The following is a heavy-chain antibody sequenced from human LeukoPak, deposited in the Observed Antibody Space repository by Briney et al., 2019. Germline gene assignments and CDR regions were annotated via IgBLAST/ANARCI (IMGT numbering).Heavy chain of an antibody. CDR1: GGSISSGSYY. J-gene: IGHJ6*03. D-gene: IGHD2-2*01. Sequence: SQTLSLTCTVSGGSISSGSYYWSWIRQPAGKGLEWIGRIYTSRSTNYNPSLKSRVTISVDTSKNQFSLKLSSVTAADTAVYYCARDADIVVVPAAMSDYYYYYYMDVWGKGTTVTVSS. V-gene: IGHV4-61*02. CDR2: IYTSRST. CDR3: ARDADIVVVPAAMSDYYYYYYMDV.